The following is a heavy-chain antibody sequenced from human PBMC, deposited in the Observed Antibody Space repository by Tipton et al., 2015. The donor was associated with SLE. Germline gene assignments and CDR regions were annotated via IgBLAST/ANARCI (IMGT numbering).Heavy chain of an antibody. Sequence: TLSLTCTVSGGSISSSSYYWGWIRQPPGKGPEWIGNIYHSGYTYYNPSLKSRVSMSVDTSKNRFSLRLTSVTAADTAVYYCATPGYYGSGSSVAYWGQGTLVTVSS. J-gene: IGHJ4*02. CDR3: ATPGYYGSGSSVAY. V-gene: IGHV4-39*07. CDR1: GGSISSSSYY. CDR2: IYHSGYT. D-gene: IGHD3-10*01.